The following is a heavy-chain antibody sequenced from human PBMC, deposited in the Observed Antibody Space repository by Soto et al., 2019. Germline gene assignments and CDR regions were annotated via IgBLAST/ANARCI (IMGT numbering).Heavy chain of an antibody. V-gene: IGHV4-38-2*02. J-gene: IGHJ5*01. CDR1: GYSIATGYY. CDR3: VRDGVQNSRQFADS. CDR2: MSQTGST. Sequence: ASETLSLTCAVSGYSIATGYYWGWIRQAPGKGLEWIASMSQTGSTYYNPSLEGRVTISLDTSRNHFSLRLRSVTAADTAVYYCVRDGVQNSRQFADSWGQGTLVTVSS. D-gene: IGHD1-26*01.